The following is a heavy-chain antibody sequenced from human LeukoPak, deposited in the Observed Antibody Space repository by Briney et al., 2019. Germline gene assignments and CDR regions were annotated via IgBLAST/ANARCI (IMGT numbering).Heavy chain of an antibody. CDR1: GGTFSRYA. Sequence: SPKVSCKASGGTFSRYAISCVREAPGQGLEWMGGIIPIFGTANYAQKFQGRVTITADESTSTAYMKLSSLRSEDTAVYYCAGGRVEIAPLSEYYFDYWGQGTLVTVSA. D-gene: IGHD5-24*01. V-gene: IGHV1-69*13. J-gene: IGHJ4*02. CDR2: IIPIFGTA. CDR3: AGGRVEIAPLSEYYFDY.